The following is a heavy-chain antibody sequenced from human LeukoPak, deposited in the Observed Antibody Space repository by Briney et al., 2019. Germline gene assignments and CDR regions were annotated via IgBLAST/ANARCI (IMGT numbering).Heavy chain of an antibody. CDR2: INPNSGGT. D-gene: IGHD2-15*01. Sequence: ASVNVSCKASGYTFSDYYMQWVRQAPGQGVEWMGWINPNSGGTNNAQKFQGRITLTRDTSISTVYMELRGLNSDDTAVYYCARGRHCSGGSCYLDYWGQGTLLTVSS. CDR3: ARGRHCSGGSCYLDY. CDR1: GYTFSDYY. J-gene: IGHJ4*02. V-gene: IGHV1-2*02.